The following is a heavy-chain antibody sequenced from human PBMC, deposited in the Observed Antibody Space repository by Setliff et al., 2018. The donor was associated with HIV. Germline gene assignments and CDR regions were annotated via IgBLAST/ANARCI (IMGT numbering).Heavy chain of an antibody. Sequence: ASVKVSCKASGYSFTDYPLHWVRQAPGQGLEWMGIINPSGGSSSYAQKFQGRVTMTRDTSTSTAYMELSSLRSEDTAVYYCARDYYYYGSGSFGLDYWGQGTPVTVSS. CDR2: INPSGGSS. D-gene: IGHD3-10*01. J-gene: IGHJ4*02. V-gene: IGHV1-46*01. CDR1: GYSFTDYP. CDR3: ARDYYYYGSGSFGLDY.